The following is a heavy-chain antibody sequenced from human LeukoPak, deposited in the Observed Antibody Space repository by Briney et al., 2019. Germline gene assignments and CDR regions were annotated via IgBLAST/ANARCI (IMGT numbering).Heavy chain of an antibody. D-gene: IGHD2-15*01. CDR1: GGSISSGGYY. CDR3: AGDGKYCSGGSCYSAGIDY. J-gene: IGHJ4*02. V-gene: IGHV4-31*03. CDR2: IYYSGSA. Sequence: ASQTLSLICTVSGGSISSGGYYYSWIRQHPGKGLEWIGHIYYSGSAFYNPSLKSRGTMSIDTSKNQFSLNLSSVTAADTAVYYCAGDGKYCSGGSCYSAGIDYWGQGTLVTVSS.